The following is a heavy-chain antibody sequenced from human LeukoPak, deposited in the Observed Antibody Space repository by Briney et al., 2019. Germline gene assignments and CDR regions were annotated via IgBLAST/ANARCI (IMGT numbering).Heavy chain of an antibody. CDR1: GGSISDSSYY. V-gene: IGHV4-61*05. CDR3: ARLYYYDNSGYYYYYFDY. Sequence: SETLSLTCTVSGGSISDSSYYWSWIRQPPGKGLEWIGHIYISGSTNYSPSLKNRVTISVDTSKNQFSLNLSSVTAADTAMYYCARLYYYDNSGYYYYYFDYWGQGNLVTVSS. D-gene: IGHD3-22*01. J-gene: IGHJ4*02. CDR2: IYISGST.